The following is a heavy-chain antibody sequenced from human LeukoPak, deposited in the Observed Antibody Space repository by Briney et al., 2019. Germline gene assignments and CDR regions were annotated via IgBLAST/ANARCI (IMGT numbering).Heavy chain of an antibody. J-gene: IGHJ6*02. CDR3: ARVGGSNHYYYGMDV. CDR1: GGSISSYY. D-gene: IGHD1-26*01. V-gene: IGHV4-59*01. Sequence: SETLSLTCTVSGGSISSYYWSWIRQPPGKGLEWIGYIYYSESTNYNPSLKSRVTISVDTSKNQFSLKLSSVTSADTAVYYCARVGGSNHYYYGMDVWGQGTTVTVSS. CDR2: IYYSEST.